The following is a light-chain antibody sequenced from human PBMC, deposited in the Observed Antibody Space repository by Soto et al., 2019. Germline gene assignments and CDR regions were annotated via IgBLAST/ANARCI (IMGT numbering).Light chain of an antibody. Sequence: DIQMTQSPSTLSASVGDRVTITCRASQSISSWLAWYQQKPGKAPKTLIYAASSLESGVPSRFSGTGSGTEFTLTIISLQPDDFATYYCQQYDSYSRTFGQGTKVDIK. CDR3: QQYDSYSRT. V-gene: IGKV1-5*01. CDR2: AAS. J-gene: IGKJ1*01. CDR1: QSISSW.